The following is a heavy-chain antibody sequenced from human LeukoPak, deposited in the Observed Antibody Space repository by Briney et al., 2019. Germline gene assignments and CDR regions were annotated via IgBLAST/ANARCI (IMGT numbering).Heavy chain of an antibody. V-gene: IGHV3-30*03. CDR2: ISYDGSNK. CDR1: GFTFSSYG. J-gene: IGHJ4*02. D-gene: IGHD3-3*01. Sequence: GGSLRLSCSASGFTFSSYGMHWVRQAPGKGLEWVAVISYDGSNKYYADSVKGRFTISRDNSKNTLYLQMNSLRAEDTAVYYCARDNGLLEWLFGIDYWGQGTLVTVSS. CDR3: ARDNGLLEWLFGIDY.